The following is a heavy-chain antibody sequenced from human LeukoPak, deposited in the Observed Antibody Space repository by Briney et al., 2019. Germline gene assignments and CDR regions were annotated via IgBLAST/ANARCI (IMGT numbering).Heavy chain of an antibody. J-gene: IGHJ6*02. CDR3: ARDRFNGMDV. CDR1: GFIVSTNY. D-gene: IGHD3-3*01. Sequence: GGSLRPSCAASGFIVSTNYMTWVRQAPRKGLEWVSIIYSDGSTYYADSVKGRFTISIDNSKNTLYLQMNSLGAEDTAVYYCARDRFNGMDVWGQGTTVTVSS. CDR2: IYSDGST. V-gene: IGHV3-66*01.